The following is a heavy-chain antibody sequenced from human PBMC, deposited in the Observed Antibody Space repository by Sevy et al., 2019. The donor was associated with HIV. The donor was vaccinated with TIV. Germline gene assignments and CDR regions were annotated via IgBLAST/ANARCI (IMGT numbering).Heavy chain of an antibody. CDR2: ITYGGSKQ. J-gene: IGHJ4*02. V-gene: IGHV3-30*18. CDR3: AKGRNVVTAGYYIDY. CDR1: GFTFSSYG. Sequence: GGSLRLSCAASGFTFSSYGVHWVRQAPGKGLEWVAVITYGGSKQYYTASVKGRFTISRDNSRNTLYLQMNSLRPEDTSVYYCAKGRNVVTAGYYIDYWGQGTLVTVSS. D-gene: IGHD2-21*02.